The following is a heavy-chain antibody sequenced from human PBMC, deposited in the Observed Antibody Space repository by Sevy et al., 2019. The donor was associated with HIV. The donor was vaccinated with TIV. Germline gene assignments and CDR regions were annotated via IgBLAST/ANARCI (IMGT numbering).Heavy chain of an antibody. CDR2: IYYSGNT. CDR3: ARNHSPWLLIDY. CDR1: GASISSPDHY. V-gene: IGHV4-30-4*08. J-gene: IGHJ4*02. D-gene: IGHD2-15*01. Sequence: SETLSLTCTVSGASISSPDHYWTWIRQPPGKGLEWIGYIYYSGNTYYNPSLKSRVTISIDTSKKQFSLGLRSVSAADTAVYFCARNHSPWLLIDYWRRGTLVTVSS.